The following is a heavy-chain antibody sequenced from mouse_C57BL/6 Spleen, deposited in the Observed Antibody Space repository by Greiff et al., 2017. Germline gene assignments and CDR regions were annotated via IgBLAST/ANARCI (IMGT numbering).Heavy chain of an antibody. CDR3: ARHEGYYGRTSFDY. V-gene: IGHV5-6*01. Sequence: EVKLMESGGDLVKPGGSLKLSCAASGFTFSSSGMSWVRQTPDKRLEWVATISSGGSYTYYPDSVKGRFTISRDNAKNTLYLQMSSLKSEDTAMYYCARHEGYYGRTSFDYWGQGTTLTVSS. J-gene: IGHJ2*01. CDR1: GFTFSSSG. D-gene: IGHD1-1*01. CDR2: ISSGGSYT.